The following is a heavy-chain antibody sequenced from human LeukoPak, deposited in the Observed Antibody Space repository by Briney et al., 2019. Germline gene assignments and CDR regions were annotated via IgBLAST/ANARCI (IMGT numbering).Heavy chain of an antibody. J-gene: IGHJ4*02. V-gene: IGHV1-69*13. CDR1: GGTFSSYA. D-gene: IGHD1-26*01. Sequence: SVKVSCTASGGTFSSYAISWVRQAPGQGLEWMGGIIPIFGTANYAQKFQGRVTITADESTSTAYMELSSLRSEDTAVYYCARGSRVVGATPPYYFDYWGQGTLVTVSS. CDR3: ARGSRVVGATPPYYFDY. CDR2: IIPIFGTA.